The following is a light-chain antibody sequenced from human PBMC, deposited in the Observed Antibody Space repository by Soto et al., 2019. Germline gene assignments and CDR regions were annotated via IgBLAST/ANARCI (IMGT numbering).Light chain of an antibody. Sequence: QSALTQPASVSGSPGQSITISCTGTSSDVGGYNYVSWYQQHPGKAPKLMSYDVSNRPSGVSNRFSGSKSGNTASLTISGLQAEDEADYYCSSYTSSSSWVFGTGTKLTVL. CDR3: SSYTSSSSWV. CDR1: SSDVGGYNY. V-gene: IGLV2-14*01. J-gene: IGLJ1*01. CDR2: DVS.